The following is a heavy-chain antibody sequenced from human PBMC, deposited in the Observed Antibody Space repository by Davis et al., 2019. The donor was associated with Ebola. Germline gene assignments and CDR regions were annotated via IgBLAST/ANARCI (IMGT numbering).Heavy chain of an antibody. CDR1: GGSFSGYY. Sequence: SETLSLTCAVYGGSFSGYYWSWIRQPPGKGLEWIGEINHSGSTNYNPSLKSRVTISVDTSKKQFSLKLTSVTAADTAVFYCARQTYYWGQGILVTVSS. CDR3: ARQTYY. V-gene: IGHV4-34*01. CDR2: INHSGST. J-gene: IGHJ4*02.